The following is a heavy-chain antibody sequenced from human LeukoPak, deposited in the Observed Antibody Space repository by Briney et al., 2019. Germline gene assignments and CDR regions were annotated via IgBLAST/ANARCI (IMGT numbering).Heavy chain of an antibody. CDR3: ARVLYSSGWSPSGDSLDY. CDR2: INWNGSSK. J-gene: IGHJ4*02. Sequence: PGGSLRLSCAASGFTFGSYGMSWVRQAPGKGLEWVAGINWNGSSKGYADSVKGRFTISRDNAKNSLYLQMNSLRAEDTAVYYCARVLYSSGWSPSGDSLDYWGQGTLVTVSS. CDR1: GFTFGSYG. V-gene: IGHV3-20*04. D-gene: IGHD6-19*01.